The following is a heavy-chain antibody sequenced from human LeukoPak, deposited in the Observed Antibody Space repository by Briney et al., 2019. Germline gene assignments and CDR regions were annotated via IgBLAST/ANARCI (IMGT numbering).Heavy chain of an antibody. CDR1: GGSISSSSYY. CDR3: ARMVGIAAAAGFDP. D-gene: IGHD6-13*01. V-gene: IGHV4-39*07. Sequence: SETLSLTCTVSGGSISSSSYYWGWIRQPPGKGLEWIGSIYYSGSTYYNPSLKSRVTISVDTSKNQFSLKLSSVTAADTAVYYCARMVGIAAAAGFDPWGQGTLVTVSS. J-gene: IGHJ5*02. CDR2: IYYSGST.